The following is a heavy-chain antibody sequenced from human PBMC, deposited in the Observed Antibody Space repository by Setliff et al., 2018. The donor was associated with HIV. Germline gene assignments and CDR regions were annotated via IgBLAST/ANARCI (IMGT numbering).Heavy chain of an antibody. D-gene: IGHD3-22*01. V-gene: IGHV1-46*01. CDR1: GYTFTSHY. Sequence: GASVKVSCKASGYTFTSHYLHWVRQAPGQGLEWMGILNPSDGSTHYARKFQGRVAMTRDTSTSTLYIELSSLRSEDSAVYYCAREIGDYYDSSGYYPPTDYYYGMDVWGTGTTVTVSS. J-gene: IGHJ6*04. CDR3: AREIGDYYDSSGYYPPTDYYYGMDV. CDR2: LNPSDGST.